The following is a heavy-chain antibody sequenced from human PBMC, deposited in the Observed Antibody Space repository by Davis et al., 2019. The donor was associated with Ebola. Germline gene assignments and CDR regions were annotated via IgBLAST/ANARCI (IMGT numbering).Heavy chain of an antibody. CDR3: ARGQRLSEY. CDR2: IWFDGNNK. Sequence: GESLKISCVASGFSFSDYAMHWVRQAPGKGLEWVVDIWFDGNNKFYGDSVKGRFTISRDNSKNTVYLQMNSLRADDTAVYYCARGQRLSEYWGQGTPVTVSS. J-gene: IGHJ4*02. V-gene: IGHV3-33*01. CDR1: GFSFSDYA.